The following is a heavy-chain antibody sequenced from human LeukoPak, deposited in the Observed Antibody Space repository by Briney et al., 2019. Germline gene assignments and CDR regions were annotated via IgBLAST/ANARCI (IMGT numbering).Heavy chain of an antibody. Sequence: PSETLSLTCAVSGGFNSSGNWWGWFRQPPGKGLEWIGEIHHSVGTNYNPSLKSRVAISMDKSKNQFSLDVTSVTAADTAMYYCARKGPATIADYWGRGTLVTVSS. J-gene: IGHJ4*02. V-gene: IGHV4-4*02. D-gene: IGHD4-11*01. CDR2: IHHSVGT. CDR3: ARKGPATIADY. CDR1: GGFNSSGNW.